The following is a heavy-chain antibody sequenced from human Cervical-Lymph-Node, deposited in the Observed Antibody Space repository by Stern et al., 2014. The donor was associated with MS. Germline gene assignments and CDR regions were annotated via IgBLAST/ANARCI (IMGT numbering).Heavy chain of an antibody. Sequence: VQLVESGGGVVQAGTSLRLACAASGFNFSRYGMHWVRQAPGKGLEWAAVISSDGRSKFYADSVMGRFTFSRDNSKNTLFLRLNSLRVEDTAVYYCAKDPGGEYRYFDYWGQGTLVTVFS. CDR2: ISSDGRSK. V-gene: IGHV3-30*18. CDR1: GFNFSRYG. J-gene: IGHJ4*02. CDR3: AKDPGGEYRYFDY. D-gene: IGHD4-17*01.